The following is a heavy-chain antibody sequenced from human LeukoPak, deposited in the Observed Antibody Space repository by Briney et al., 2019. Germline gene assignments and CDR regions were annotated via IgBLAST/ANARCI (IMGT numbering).Heavy chain of an antibody. CDR2: ISSSSSYI. V-gene: IGHV3-21*01. J-gene: IGHJ4*02. Sequence: GGSLRLSCAASGFTFSSYSMNWVRQAPGKGLEWVSSISSSSSYIYYADSVKGRFTSSRGNAKNSLYLQMNSLRAEDTAVYYCAREGTAMVSSDYWGQGTLVTVSS. D-gene: IGHD5-18*01. CDR3: AREGTAMVSSDY. CDR1: GFTFSSYS.